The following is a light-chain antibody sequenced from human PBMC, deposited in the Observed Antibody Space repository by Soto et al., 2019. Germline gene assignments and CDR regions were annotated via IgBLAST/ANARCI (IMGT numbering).Light chain of an antibody. Sequence: DIQVTQSPSSVSASVGDRVTITCRTSQDVSSWLAWYQQKPGKAPELLIYSASTLQTGVPSRFSGSGSGTDFTLTMSSLQPEDFATYCCQPANSFPLTFGGGTKVEIK. CDR1: QDVSSW. V-gene: IGKV1-12*01. CDR3: QPANSFPLT. CDR2: SAS. J-gene: IGKJ4*01.